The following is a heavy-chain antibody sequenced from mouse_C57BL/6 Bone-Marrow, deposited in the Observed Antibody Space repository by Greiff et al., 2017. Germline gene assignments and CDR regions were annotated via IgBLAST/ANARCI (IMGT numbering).Heavy chain of an antibody. CDR3: ARRGITAYFDY. Sequence: EVMLVESGGDLVKPGGSLKLSCAASGFTFSSYGMSWVRQTPDKRLEWVATISSGGSYTYYPDSVKGRFTISSDNAKNTLYLQMSSLKSEDTAMYYCARRGITAYFDYWGQGTTLTVSS. CDR2: ISSGGSYT. D-gene: IGHD2-4*01. V-gene: IGHV5-6*02. J-gene: IGHJ2*01. CDR1: GFTFSSYG.